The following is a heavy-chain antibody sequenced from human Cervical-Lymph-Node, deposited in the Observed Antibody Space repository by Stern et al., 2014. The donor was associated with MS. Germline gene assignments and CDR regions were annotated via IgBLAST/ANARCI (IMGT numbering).Heavy chain of an antibody. CDR1: GFTFSSYA. Sequence: VQLVESGGGVVQPGRSLRLSCAASGFTFSSYAMHWVRQAPGKGLEWVAVISYDGSNKYYAGVVKGRFTISRDNSKNTLYLQMNSLRAEDTAVYYCARDVRHYYDSSGFYYYYGMDVWGQGTTVTVSS. CDR2: ISYDGSNK. D-gene: IGHD3-22*01. CDR3: ARDVRHYYDSSGFYYYYGMDV. J-gene: IGHJ6*02. V-gene: IGHV3-30-3*01.